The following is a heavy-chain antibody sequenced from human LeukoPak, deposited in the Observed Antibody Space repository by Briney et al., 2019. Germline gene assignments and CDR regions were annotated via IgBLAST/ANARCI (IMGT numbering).Heavy chain of an antibody. CDR1: GGSISSGSYY. J-gene: IGHJ4*02. CDR3: ARGRLGYCSSTSCYPSYFDY. D-gene: IGHD2-2*01. V-gene: IGHV4-61*02. CDR2: IYTSGST. Sequence: SETLSLTCTVSGGSISSGSYYWSWIRQPAGKGLEWIGRIYTSGSTNYNPSLKSRVTISVDTSKNQFSLKLSSVTAADTAVYYCARGRLGYCSSTSCYPSYFDYWGQGTLVTVSS.